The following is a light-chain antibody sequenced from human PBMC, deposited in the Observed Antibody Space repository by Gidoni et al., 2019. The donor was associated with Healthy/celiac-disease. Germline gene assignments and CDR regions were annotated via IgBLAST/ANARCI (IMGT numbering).Light chain of an antibody. V-gene: IGKV1-39*01. Sequence: IQLTQSPSSLSASVGDRVTITCRASQSISSYLNWYQQKPGKAPKLLIYAASSLQSGVPSRCSGSGSGTDFTLTISSLQPEDFATYYCQQSYSTPVYTFGQGTKLEIK. CDR2: AAS. CDR3: QQSYSTPVYT. J-gene: IGKJ2*01. CDR1: QSISSY.